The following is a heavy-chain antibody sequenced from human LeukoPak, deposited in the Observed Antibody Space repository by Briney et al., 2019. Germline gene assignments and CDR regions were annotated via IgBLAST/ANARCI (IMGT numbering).Heavy chain of an antibody. CDR2: ISGGSGST. CDR3: AKHRFESGGYHSTD. V-gene: IGHV3-23*01. D-gene: IGHD3-22*01. Sequence: GGSLRLFCTASGFTFGDYAMSWFRQAPGKGLAWVSTISGGSGSTYCADSVKGRFTISRDNSKNTLYLQMNSLRDEDTAVYYCAKHRFESGGYHSTDWGQGTLVTVSS. CDR1: GFTFGDYA. J-gene: IGHJ4*02.